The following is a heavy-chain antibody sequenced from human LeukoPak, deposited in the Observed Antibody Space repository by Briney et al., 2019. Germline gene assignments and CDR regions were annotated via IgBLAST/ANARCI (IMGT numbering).Heavy chain of an antibody. CDR1: GFTFSNYA. J-gene: IGHJ4*02. Sequence: GGSLRLSCAASGFTFSNYAMTWVRQAPGKGLEWVSAISGSGGSTYYADSVKGRFTISRDNSKNTLYLQMNSLRAEDTAVYYCAKYSSSWTPGFDYWGQGTLVTVSS. V-gene: IGHV3-23*01. CDR3: AKYSSSWTPGFDY. CDR2: ISGSGGST. D-gene: IGHD6-13*01.